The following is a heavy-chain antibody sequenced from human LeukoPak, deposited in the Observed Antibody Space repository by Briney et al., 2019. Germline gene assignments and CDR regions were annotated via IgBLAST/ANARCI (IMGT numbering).Heavy chain of an antibody. J-gene: IGHJ4*02. V-gene: IGHV1-69*06. CDR1: GGTFSSYA. D-gene: IGHD4-23*01. CDR3: ARVPAYGGNLIDH. Sequence: ASVKVSCKASGGTFSSYAISWVRQAPGQGLEWMGGIIPIFGTANYAQKFQGRVTITADKSTSTAYMELSSLRSEDTAVYYCARVPAYGGNLIDHWGQGTLVTVSS. CDR2: IIPIFGTA.